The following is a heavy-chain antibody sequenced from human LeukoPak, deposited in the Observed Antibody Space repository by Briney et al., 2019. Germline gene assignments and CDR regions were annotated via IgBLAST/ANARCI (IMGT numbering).Heavy chain of an antibody. J-gene: IGHJ4*02. V-gene: IGHV5-51*01. D-gene: IGHD3-10*01. Sequence: GESLKISCKGSGYSFTSYWIGWVRQMPGKGLEWMGIIYPGDSDTRYSPSFQGQVTISADKSISTAYLQWSSLKASDTAMYYCARSVVEFGWGVPPGYWGQGTLVTVSS. CDR1: GYSFTSYW. CDR2: IYPGDSDT. CDR3: ARSVVEFGWGVPPGY.